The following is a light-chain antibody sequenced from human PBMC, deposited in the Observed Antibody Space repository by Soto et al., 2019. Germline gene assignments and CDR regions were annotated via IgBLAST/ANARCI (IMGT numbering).Light chain of an antibody. V-gene: IGKV3-11*01. CDR1: QSVSSN. Sequence: EIAMTQSPATLSVSPGERATLSCRASQSVSSNLAWYQQKPGRAPRILIFGASSRATGIPDRFSGSGSGTDFTLTISSLEPEDFAVYYCQQRSKWPLTFGGGTKVDIK. CDR3: QQRSKWPLT. CDR2: GAS. J-gene: IGKJ4*01.